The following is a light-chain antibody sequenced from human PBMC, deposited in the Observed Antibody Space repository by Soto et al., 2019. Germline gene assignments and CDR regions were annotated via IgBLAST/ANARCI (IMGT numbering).Light chain of an antibody. CDR1: SSNIGAGYD. Sequence: QAVVTQPPSVSGAPGQRVTISCTGSSSNIGAGYDVHWYQQLPGTAPKLLIYGNSNRPSGVPDRFSGSKSGTSASLAITGLQAEDEADYYCRSFAGSSTFVVFGGGTKLTVL. CDR2: GNS. V-gene: IGLV1-40*01. CDR3: RSFAGSSTFVV. J-gene: IGLJ2*01.